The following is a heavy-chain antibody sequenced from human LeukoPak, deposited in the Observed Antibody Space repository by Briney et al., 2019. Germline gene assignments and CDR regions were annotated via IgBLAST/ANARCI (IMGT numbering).Heavy chain of an antibody. Sequence: PSETLSLTCTVSGGSISGSTYYWGWIRQPPGKGLEWIGSIYYSGSTYYNPSLKSRVTISVDTSKNQFSLKLSSVTAADTAVYYCASRHNHAFDIWGQGTMVTVSS. CDR2: IYYSGST. CDR3: ASRHNHAFDI. V-gene: IGHV4-39*01. CDR1: GGSISGSTYY. J-gene: IGHJ3*02.